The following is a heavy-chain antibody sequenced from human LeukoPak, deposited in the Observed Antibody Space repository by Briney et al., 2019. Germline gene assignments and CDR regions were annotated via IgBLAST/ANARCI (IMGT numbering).Heavy chain of an antibody. D-gene: IGHD3-22*01. CDR1: GYXXXXYY. V-gene: IGHV1-46*01. CDR3: ARDYLRRDDSSGYYPDY. CDR2: XNPSGGST. J-gene: IGHJ4*02. Sequence: ASVKVSCKASGYXXXXYYMXWVRQAPGXXXXXXXXXNPSGGSTSYAQKFQGRVTMTRDTSTSTVYMELSSLRSEDTAVYYCARDYLRRDDSSGYYPDYWGQGTLVTVSS.